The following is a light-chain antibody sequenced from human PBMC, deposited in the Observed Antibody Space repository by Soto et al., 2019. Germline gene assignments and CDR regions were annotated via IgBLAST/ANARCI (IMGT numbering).Light chain of an antibody. CDR1: QGVTTN. Sequence: EIVMTQSRSALSVSPGQRPTISCRAGQGVTTNFAWYQQKPGQAPRLIXYGASTRATGIPARFSGSGSATEFTLTISSLQSEDFAVYYCQQYNNWPPITFGQGTRLEIK. CDR2: GAS. V-gene: IGKV3-15*01. J-gene: IGKJ5*01. CDR3: QQYNNWPPIT.